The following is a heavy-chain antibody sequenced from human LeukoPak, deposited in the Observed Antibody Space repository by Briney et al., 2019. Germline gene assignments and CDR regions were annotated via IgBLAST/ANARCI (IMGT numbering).Heavy chain of an antibody. V-gene: IGHV1-8*03. CDR1: GYTFTSYD. CDR3: ARGQYSGSYDDY. Sequence: ASVTVSCKASGYTFTSYDMNWVRQAAGQGLEWMGWMNPNSGNTDYAQKFQGRVTITRNTSISTAYMELSSLRSEDTAVYYCARGQYSGSYDDYWGQGTLVTVSS. J-gene: IGHJ4*02. CDR2: MNPNSGNT. D-gene: IGHD1-26*01.